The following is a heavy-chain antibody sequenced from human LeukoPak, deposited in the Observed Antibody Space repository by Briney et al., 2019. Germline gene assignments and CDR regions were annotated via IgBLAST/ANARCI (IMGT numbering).Heavy chain of an antibody. Sequence: GVSLRLSCAASGFTFSSYAMNWVRQAPGKGLEWVSGTGSTGVSTFYADSVKGRFTVSRDNSKNTLSLQMNSLRAEDTAVYYCAKDPGVVPAHYFDYWGQGILVTVSS. D-gene: IGHD2-2*01. CDR1: GFTFSSYA. V-gene: IGHV3-23*01. CDR3: AKDPGVVPAHYFDY. J-gene: IGHJ4*02. CDR2: TGSTGVST.